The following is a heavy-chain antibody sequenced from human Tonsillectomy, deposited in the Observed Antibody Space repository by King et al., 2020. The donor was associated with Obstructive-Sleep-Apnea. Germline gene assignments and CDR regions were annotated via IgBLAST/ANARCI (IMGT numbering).Heavy chain of an antibody. CDR2: INPNSGGT. CDR3: ARDLGYCSSTSCYNWFDP. V-gene: IGHV1-2*02. J-gene: IGHJ5*02. D-gene: IGHD2-2*01. Sequence: QLVQSGAEVKKPGASVKVSCKASGYTFTGYYMHWVRQAPGQGLEWMGWINPNSGGTNYAQKFQGRVTMTSDTSISTAYMELSRLRSDDTAVYYCARDLGYCSSTSCYNWFDPWGQGTLVTVSS. CDR1: GYTFTGYY.